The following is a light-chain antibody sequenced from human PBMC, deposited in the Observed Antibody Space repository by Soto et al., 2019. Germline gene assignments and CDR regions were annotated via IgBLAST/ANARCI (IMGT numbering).Light chain of an antibody. V-gene: IGKV1-5*01. J-gene: IGKJ4*01. CDR2: DAS. CDR3: QQYNSSSLT. CDR1: QSISDW. Sequence: DIPMTQSPSTLSASVGDRVTITCRANQSISDWLAWYQQKPGKAPNLLIYDASNLESGVPSRFSGSGSGTEFTLTISSLQPDDFATYYCQQYNSSSLTFGGGTKMEIK.